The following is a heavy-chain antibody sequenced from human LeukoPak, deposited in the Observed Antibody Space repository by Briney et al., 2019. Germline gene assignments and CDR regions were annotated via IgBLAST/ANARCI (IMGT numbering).Heavy chain of an antibody. CDR3: ARGRYSYGWNDS. J-gene: IGHJ5*01. V-gene: IGHV4-31*03. CDR2: IPDSGST. D-gene: IGHD3-16*02. CDR1: GGSIGTSAYY. Sequence: SQTLSLTCTVSGGSIGTSAYYWNWIRQHPGKGLEWIGFIPDSGSTLYNPSLKSRVTISSDTSKNQFSLKLTSVTAADMAVYYCARGRYSYGWNDSWGQGTLVTVSS.